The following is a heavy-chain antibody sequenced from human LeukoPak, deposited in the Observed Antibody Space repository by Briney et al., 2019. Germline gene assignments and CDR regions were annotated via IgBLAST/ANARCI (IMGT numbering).Heavy chain of an antibody. Sequence: GGSLRLSCASSGFTFNTFVRHWVRQAPGKGLEWVAAISYDGSNKLYSDSVKGRFTVSRDNSKNTLYLQMSSLRADDTAVYYCAKDLIWWASDYWGQGTLITVSS. J-gene: IGHJ4*02. CDR1: GFTFNTFV. CDR3: AKDLIWWASDY. V-gene: IGHV3-30-3*01. CDR2: ISYDGSNK. D-gene: IGHD4/OR15-4a*01.